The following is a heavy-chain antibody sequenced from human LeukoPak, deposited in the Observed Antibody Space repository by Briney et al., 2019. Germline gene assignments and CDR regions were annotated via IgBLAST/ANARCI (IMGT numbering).Heavy chain of an antibody. D-gene: IGHD6-13*01. CDR1: GFTFSSYS. J-gene: IGHJ5*02. Sequence: SGGSLRLSCAASGFTFSSYSMNWVRQAPGKGLEWVSSISSSSSYIYYADSVKGRFTISRDNAKNSLYLQMNSLRAEDTAVYYCARAAFIAAAGAWGQGTLVTVSS. CDR3: ARAAFIAAAGA. V-gene: IGHV3-21*01. CDR2: ISSSSSYI.